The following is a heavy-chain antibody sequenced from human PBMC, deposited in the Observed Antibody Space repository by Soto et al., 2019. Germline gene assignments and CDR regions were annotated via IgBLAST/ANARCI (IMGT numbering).Heavy chain of an antibody. J-gene: IGHJ5*02. CDR2: INPNSGGT. V-gene: IGHV1-2*04. Sequence: QVQLVQSGAEVKKPGASVKVSCKASGYTFTGYYMHWVRQAPGQGLEWMGWINPNSGGTNYAQKVQGWVTMTRDTSISTAYMELSRLRSDDTAVYYCAREYCSGGSCYDGDNWFDPWGQGTLVTVSS. CDR1: GYTFTGYY. CDR3: AREYCSGGSCYDGDNWFDP. D-gene: IGHD2-15*01.